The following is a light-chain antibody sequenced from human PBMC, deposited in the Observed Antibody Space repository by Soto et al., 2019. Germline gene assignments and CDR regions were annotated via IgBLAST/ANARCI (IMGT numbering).Light chain of an antibody. CDR1: QSVSSSD. CDR3: QQYNNWPPLT. Sequence: IVLTQSPGTLSLSPGEGATLSCRASQSVSSSDLAWYQQKLGQAPRLLIYGASRRATGVPDRFSGSGSGTDFTLTISRLEPEDFAVYYCQQYNNWPPLTFGGGTKVEIE. J-gene: IGKJ4*01. CDR2: GAS. V-gene: IGKV3-20*01.